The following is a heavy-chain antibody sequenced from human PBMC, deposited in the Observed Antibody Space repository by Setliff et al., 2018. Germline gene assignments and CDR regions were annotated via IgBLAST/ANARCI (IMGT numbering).Heavy chain of an antibody. V-gene: IGHV1-2*06. CDR1: GYPFTDYY. CDR3: ARSLYNSGSDY. D-gene: IGHD6-25*01. Sequence: ASVKVSCKTSGYPFTDYYINWVRQAPGQGLEWMGRINPNSGTTNFAQKFQGRVTMTRDTSISTAYMDLSRLRSDDTAVYYCARSLYNSGSDYWGQGTLVTVSS. J-gene: IGHJ4*02. CDR2: INPNSGTT.